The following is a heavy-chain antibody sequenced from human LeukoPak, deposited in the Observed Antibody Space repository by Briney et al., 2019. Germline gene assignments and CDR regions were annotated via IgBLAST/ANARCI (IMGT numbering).Heavy chain of an antibody. D-gene: IGHD7-27*01. V-gene: IGHV3-48*02. Sequence: GRSLRLSCAASGFTFSIYSMNWVRQAPGKGLEWVSYISPSSGTIYYADSVRGRFTISRDNARNSLYLQMNSLRDEDTAVYYCARKLGMGWYFDLWGRGTLITVSS. CDR2: ISPSSGTI. CDR1: GFTFSIYS. CDR3: ARKLGMGWYFDL. J-gene: IGHJ2*01.